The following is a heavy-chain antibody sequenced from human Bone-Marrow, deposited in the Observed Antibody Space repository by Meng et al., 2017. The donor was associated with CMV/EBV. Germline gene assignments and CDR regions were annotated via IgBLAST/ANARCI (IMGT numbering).Heavy chain of an antibody. CDR2: ISSSSSYI. CDR1: GFTFSSYS. Sequence: GESLKISCAASGFTFSSYSMNWVRQAPGKGLEWVSSISSSSSYIYYADSVKGRFTISRDNAKNSLYLQMNSLRAEDTAVYYCARDGVNYDYVWGSYTPRDYFDYWGQGTLVTVSS. CDR3: ARDGVNYDYVWGSYTPRDYFDY. D-gene: IGHD3-16*01. V-gene: IGHV3-21*01. J-gene: IGHJ4*02.